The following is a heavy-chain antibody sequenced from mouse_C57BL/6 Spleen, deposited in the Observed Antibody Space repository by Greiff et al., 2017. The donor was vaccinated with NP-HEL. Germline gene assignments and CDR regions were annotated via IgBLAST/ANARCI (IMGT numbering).Heavy chain of an antibody. CDR3: ARALYGNYGGDY. CDR1: GFTFSSYA. J-gene: IGHJ2*01. CDR2: ISDGGSYT. V-gene: IGHV5-4*03. D-gene: IGHD2-1*01. Sequence: EVKLMESGGGLVKPGGSLKLSCAASGFTFSSYAMSWVRQTPEQRLEWVATISDGGSYTYYPDNVKGRFTISRDNAKNNLYLQMSHLKSEDTAMYYWARALYGNYGGDYWGKGTTLTFSS.